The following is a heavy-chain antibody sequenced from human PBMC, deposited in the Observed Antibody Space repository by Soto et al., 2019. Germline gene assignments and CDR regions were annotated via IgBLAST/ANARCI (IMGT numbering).Heavy chain of an antibody. D-gene: IGHD3-10*01. CDR1: GYTFTSYD. CDR2: MNPNSGNT. CDR3: ARVLITMVRGVIPNYYYGMDV. V-gene: IGHV1-8*01. Sequence: ASVKVSCKASGYTFTSYDINWVRQATGQRLEWVGWMNPNSGNTGYAQKFQGRVTMTRNTSISTAYMELSSLRSEDTAVYYCARVLITMVRGVIPNYYYGMDVWGQGTTVTVSS. J-gene: IGHJ6*02.